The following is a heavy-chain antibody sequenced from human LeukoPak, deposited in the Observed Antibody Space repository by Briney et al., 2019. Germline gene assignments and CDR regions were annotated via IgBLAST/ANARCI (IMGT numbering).Heavy chain of an antibody. CDR2: ISAYNGNT. CDR1: GYTFTSYG. CDR3: ARDREQLWSGNNWFDP. D-gene: IGHD5-18*01. V-gene: IGHV1-18*01. Sequence: ASVKVSCKASGYTFTSYGISWVRQAPGQGLEWMGWISAYNGNTNYAQKLQGRVTMTTDTSTSTAYMELRSLRSDDTAVYYCARDREQLWSGNNWFDPWGQGTLVTVSS. J-gene: IGHJ5*02.